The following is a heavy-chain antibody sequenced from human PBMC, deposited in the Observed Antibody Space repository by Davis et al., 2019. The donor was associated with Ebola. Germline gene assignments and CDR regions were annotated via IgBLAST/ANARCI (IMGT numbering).Heavy chain of an antibody. D-gene: IGHD6-13*01. CDR2: VRYDESNK. CDR1: GFTFSSFG. CDR3: AKVIDNSAWYGYALDV. J-gene: IGHJ6*02. V-gene: IGHV3-30*02. Sequence: GGSLRLSCAASGFTFSSFGFHWVRQAPGKGLEWVAFVRYDESNKYYEDSVKGRFTISRDNSKNTVFLQMNSLRADDTAVYYCAKVIDNSAWYGYALDVWGQGTTVPVSS.